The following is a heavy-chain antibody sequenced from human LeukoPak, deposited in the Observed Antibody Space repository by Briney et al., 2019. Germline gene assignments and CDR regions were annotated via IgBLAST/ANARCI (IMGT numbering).Heavy chain of an antibody. V-gene: IGHV4-4*07. CDR2: IYTSGST. CDR3: ASSPFQLWPADY. Sequence: ASETLSLTCTVSGGSISSYYWSWIRQPAGKGLEWIGRIYTSGSTNYNPSLKSRVTMSVDTSKNQFSLKLSSVTAADTAVYYCASSPFQLWPADYWGQGTLVTVSS. D-gene: IGHD3-10*01. J-gene: IGHJ4*02. CDR1: GGSISSYY.